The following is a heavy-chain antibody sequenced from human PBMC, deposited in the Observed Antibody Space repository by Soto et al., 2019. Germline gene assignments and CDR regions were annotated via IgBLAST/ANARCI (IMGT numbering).Heavy chain of an antibody. J-gene: IGHJ6*02. Sequence: QVQLVQSGAEVKKPGSSVKVSCKASGGTFSSYAISWVRQAPGQGLEWLGGIIPICSTANYAQKFQGRVTITADESTSTADMELSSLRSEDTAVYYCARSQGSSTSLEIYYYYYYGMDVWGQGTTVTVSS. V-gene: IGHV1-69*01. CDR3: ARSQGSSTSLEIYYYYYYGMDV. CDR1: GGTFSSYA. CDR2: IIPICSTA. D-gene: IGHD2-2*01.